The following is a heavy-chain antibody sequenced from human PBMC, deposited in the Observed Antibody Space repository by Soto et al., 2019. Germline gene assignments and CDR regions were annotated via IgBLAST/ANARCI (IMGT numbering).Heavy chain of an antibody. Sequence: GGSLRLSCAASGFTFDDYTMHWVRQAPGKGLEWVSLISWDGGSTYYADSVKGRFTISRDNSKNSLYLQMNSLRTEDTALYYCAKDLGYCTNGVCYPDYWGQGTLVTVSS. CDR1: GFTFDDYT. V-gene: IGHV3-43*01. D-gene: IGHD2-8*01. CDR2: ISWDGGST. CDR3: AKDLGYCTNGVCYPDY. J-gene: IGHJ4*02.